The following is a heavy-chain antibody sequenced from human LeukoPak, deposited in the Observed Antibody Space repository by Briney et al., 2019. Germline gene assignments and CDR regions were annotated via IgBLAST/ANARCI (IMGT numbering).Heavy chain of an antibody. Sequence: GDTLKVSCKASGYTFTGYYMHWVRQAPGQGLEWMGWINPNSGGTNYAQKFQGRVTMTRDTSISTAYMELSSLRSDDTAVYYCARVRRGHYDILIGFDYWGQGTLVTVPS. CDR3: ARVRRGHYDILIGFDY. CDR2: INPNSGGT. CDR1: GYTFTGYY. V-gene: IGHV1-2*02. D-gene: IGHD3-9*01. J-gene: IGHJ4*02.